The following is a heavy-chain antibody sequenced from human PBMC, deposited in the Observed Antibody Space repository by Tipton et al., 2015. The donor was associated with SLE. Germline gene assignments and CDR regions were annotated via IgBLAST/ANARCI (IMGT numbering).Heavy chain of an antibody. V-gene: IGHV5-51*03. D-gene: IGHD3-16*01. Sequence: VQLVQSGAEVKKPGESLKISCKGSGHSFTTYWIAWVRQMPGKGLECMGIIYPSDSDTRYSPSFQGQVTISADKSISTAYLQWTSLKAADTAVYYCRLITITSLFDYWGQGTLVTVSS. CDR2: IYPSDSDT. CDR1: GHSFTTYW. CDR3: RLITITSLFDY. J-gene: IGHJ4*02.